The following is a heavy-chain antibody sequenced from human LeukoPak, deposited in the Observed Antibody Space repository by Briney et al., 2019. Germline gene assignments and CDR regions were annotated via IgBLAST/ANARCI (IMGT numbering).Heavy chain of an antibody. CDR2: IYYSGST. CDR1: GGSISSSSYY. J-gene: IGHJ4*02. Sequence: SETLSLTCTVSGGSISSSSYYWGWIRQPPGKGLEWIGSIYYSGSTYYNPSLKSRVTISVDTSKNQFSLKLSSVTAADTAVYYCASSNGYSSGWYLPITDYWGQGTLVTVSS. D-gene: IGHD6-19*01. CDR3: ASSNGYSSGWYLPITDY. V-gene: IGHV4-39*07.